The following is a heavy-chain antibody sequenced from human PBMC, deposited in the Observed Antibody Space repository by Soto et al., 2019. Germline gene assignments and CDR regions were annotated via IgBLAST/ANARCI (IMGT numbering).Heavy chain of an antibody. CDR2: ISYDGSNK. CDR3: SLPLDY. CDR1: GFTFSDYY. J-gene: IGHJ4*02. Sequence: GGSLRLSCAASGFTFSDYYMSWIRQAPGKGLEWVAVISYDGSNKYNADSVKGRFTISRDNSKNTLYLQMNSLRAEDTAVYYCSLPLDYWGQGTLVTVSS. V-gene: IGHV3-30*03.